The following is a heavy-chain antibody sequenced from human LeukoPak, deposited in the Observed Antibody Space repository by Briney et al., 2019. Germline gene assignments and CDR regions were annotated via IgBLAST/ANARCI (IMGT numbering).Heavy chain of an antibody. V-gene: IGHV3-74*01. J-gene: IGHJ4*02. D-gene: IGHD4-17*01. Sequence: GGSLRLSCAASEFAFSSNWMHWVRQTPGKGLVWVSRINSGGSGTSYADSVEGRFTISRDNAKNTLYLQMNSLRAEDTAVYYCAKEGGGDYATNNLWYWGQGTLVTVSS. CDR3: AKEGGGDYATNNLWY. CDR2: INSGGSGT. CDR1: EFAFSSNW.